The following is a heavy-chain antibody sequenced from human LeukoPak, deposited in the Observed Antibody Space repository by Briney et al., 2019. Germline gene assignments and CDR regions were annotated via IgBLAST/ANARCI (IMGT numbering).Heavy chain of an antibody. V-gene: IGHV3-7*01. D-gene: IGHD6-19*01. CDR3: ARIKSSGWYKY. Sequence: PGGSLRLSCAASGFTFSSYWMSWVRQAPGKGLEWVANIKQDGSEKYYVDSVKGRSTISRDNAKNSLYLQMNSLRAEDTAVYYCARIKSSGWYKYWGQGTLVTVSS. J-gene: IGHJ4*02. CDR2: IKQDGSEK. CDR1: GFTFSSYW.